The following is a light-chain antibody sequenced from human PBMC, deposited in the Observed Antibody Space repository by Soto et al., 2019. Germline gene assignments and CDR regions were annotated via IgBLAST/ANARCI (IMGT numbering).Light chain of an antibody. CDR2: QVS. J-gene: IGLJ1*01. CDR3: SSYTISSTYV. CDR1: SSDVGTYNY. V-gene: IGLV2-14*01. Sequence: QSVLTQPASVTGSPGQSITLSCTGTSSDVGTYNYVSWYQQHPGKAPKLMISQVSNRPSGVSNRFSGSKSGNTASLTISGLQAEDEADYYCSSYTISSTYVVGTGTKVTVL.